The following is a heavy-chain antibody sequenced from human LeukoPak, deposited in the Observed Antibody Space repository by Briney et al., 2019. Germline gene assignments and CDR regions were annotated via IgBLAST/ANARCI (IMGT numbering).Heavy chain of an antibody. Sequence: SGTLSLTCAVSGGSISSSNWWSWVRQPPGKGLEWIGEIYHSGSTYYNPSLKSRVTISVDTSKNQFSLKLSSVTAADTAVYYCARVSAVAGTDYWGQGTLVTVSS. CDR3: ARVSAVAGTDY. J-gene: IGHJ4*02. CDR2: IYHSGST. V-gene: IGHV4-4*02. CDR1: GGSISSSNW. D-gene: IGHD6-19*01.